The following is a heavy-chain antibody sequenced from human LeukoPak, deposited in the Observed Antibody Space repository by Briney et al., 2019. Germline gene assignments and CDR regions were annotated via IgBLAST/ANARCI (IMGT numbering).Heavy chain of an antibody. CDR2: ISSNSDSYT. D-gene: IGHD1-20*01. V-gene: IGHV3-21*01. CDR1: EFTFSTYN. CDR3: ARGTNWSPLDFEH. J-gene: IGHJ4*02. Sequence: GGSLRLSCAASEFTFSTYNMHWVRQAPGKGLEWVSTISSNSDSYTYYADSVKGRFTISRDNAKNSLYLQMNSLRAEDTAVYYCARGTNWSPLDFEHWGQGTLVTVSS.